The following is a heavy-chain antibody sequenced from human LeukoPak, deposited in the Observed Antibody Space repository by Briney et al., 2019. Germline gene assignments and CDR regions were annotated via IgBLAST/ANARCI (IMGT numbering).Heavy chain of an antibody. CDR2: IYHSGST. J-gene: IGHJ3*02. Sequence: SETLSLTCAVSGGSISSSNWWSWVRQPPGKGLEWIGEIYHSGSTNYNPSLKSRVTISVDTSKNQFSLKLSSVTAADTAVYYCARPNIVVVPAAIMDDAFDIWGQGTMVTVSS. CDR3: ARPNIVVVPAAIMDDAFDI. CDR1: GGSISSSNW. D-gene: IGHD2-2*02. V-gene: IGHV4-4*02.